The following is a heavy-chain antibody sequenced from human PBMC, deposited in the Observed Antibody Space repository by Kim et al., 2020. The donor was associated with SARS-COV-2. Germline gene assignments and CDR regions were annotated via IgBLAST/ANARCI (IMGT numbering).Heavy chain of an antibody. Sequence: GGSLRLSCAASGFTFSSFAMSWVRQAPGKGLEWVSTIGGGGTSTYYADSVKGRFTIPRDNSKGTLSLQVNSLRAEDTATYYCAKNKGTRLYDYSMDVWGKGTPVTVSS. CDR2: IGGGGTST. D-gene: IGHD3-10*01. V-gene: IGHV3-23*01. CDR3: AKNKGTRLYDYSMDV. J-gene: IGHJ6*03. CDR1: GFTFSSFA.